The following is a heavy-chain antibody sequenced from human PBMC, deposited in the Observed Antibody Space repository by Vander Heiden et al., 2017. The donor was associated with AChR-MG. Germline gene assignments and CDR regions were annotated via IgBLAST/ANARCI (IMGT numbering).Heavy chain of an antibody. CDR3: ARQPDYGDYVDRSYYYGMDV. J-gene: IGHJ6*02. V-gene: IGHV5-51*01. Sequence: EVQLVQSGAEVKKPGASLKISCKGSGYSFTSYWIGWVRQMPGKGLGWMGIIYPGDSDTRYSPYFQGQVTISADKSISTAYLQWSSLKASDTAMYYCARQPDYGDYVDRSYYYGMDVWGQGTTVTVSS. CDR2: IYPGDSDT. D-gene: IGHD4-17*01. CDR1: GYSFTSYW.